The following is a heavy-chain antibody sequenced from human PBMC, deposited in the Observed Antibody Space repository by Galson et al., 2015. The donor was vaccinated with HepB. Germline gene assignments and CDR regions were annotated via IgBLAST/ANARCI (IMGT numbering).Heavy chain of an antibody. V-gene: IGHV3-30-3*01. CDR2: ISYDGSNK. D-gene: IGHD2-2*01. CDR1: GFTFSSYA. CDR3: ARGTSMGYCSSTSCPPGADFDY. Sequence: SLRLSCAASGFTFSSYAMHWVRQAPGKGLEWVAVISYDGSNKYYADSVKGRFTISRDNSKNTLYLQMNSLRAEDTAVYYCARGTSMGYCSSTSCPPGADFDYWGQGTLVTVSS. J-gene: IGHJ4*02.